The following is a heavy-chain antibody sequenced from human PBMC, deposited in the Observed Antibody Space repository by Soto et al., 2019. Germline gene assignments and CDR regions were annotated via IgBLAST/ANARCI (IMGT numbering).Heavy chain of an antibody. D-gene: IGHD3-10*01. CDR1: GFTFSSYG. V-gene: IGHV3-33*01. J-gene: IGHJ6*02. CDR2: IWYDGSNK. Sequence: QVQLVESGGGVVQPGRSLRLSCAASGFTFSSYGMHWVRQAPGKGLEWVAVIWYDGSNKYYADSVKGRFTISRDNSKNTLYLQMNSLRAEATAVYYCARGHGIYYGSGSPYYYYYYGMDVWGQGSTVTVCS. CDR3: ARGHGIYYGSGSPYYYYYYGMDV.